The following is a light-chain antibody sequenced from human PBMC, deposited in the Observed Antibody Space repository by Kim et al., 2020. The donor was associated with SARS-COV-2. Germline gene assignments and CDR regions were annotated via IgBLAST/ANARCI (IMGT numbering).Light chain of an antibody. CDR1: QIVRSP. Sequence: VSPGESAPPACRPRQIVRSPLAWYQQKPGQAPRLVIYGASTRATDIPARFSGSGSGTEFSLTISSLQSEDIAVYYCQQYDNWPQTFGQGTKVDIK. CDR3: QQYDNWPQT. J-gene: IGKJ1*01. V-gene: IGKV3-15*01. CDR2: GAS.